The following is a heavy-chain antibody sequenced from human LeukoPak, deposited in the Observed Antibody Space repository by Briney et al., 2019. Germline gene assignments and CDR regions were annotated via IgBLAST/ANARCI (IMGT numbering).Heavy chain of an antibody. Sequence: PGGSLRLSCAASGFTFSSYAMSWVRQAPGKGLEWVSAISGSGGGTYYADSVKGRFTISRDNSKNTLYLQMNSLRAEDTAVYYCAKDPGLLWFGELLPHDAFDIWGQGTMVTVSS. V-gene: IGHV3-23*01. CDR2: ISGSGGGT. D-gene: IGHD3-10*01. CDR3: AKDPGLLWFGELLPHDAFDI. J-gene: IGHJ3*02. CDR1: GFTFSSYA.